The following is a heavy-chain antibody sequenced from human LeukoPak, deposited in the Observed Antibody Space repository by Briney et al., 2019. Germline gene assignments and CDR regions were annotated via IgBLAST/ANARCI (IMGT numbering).Heavy chain of an antibody. V-gene: IGHV1-2*06. CDR2: INPNSGGT. Sequence: ASVKVSCKASGYTFTGYYMHWVRQAPGQGLEWMGRINPNSGGTNYAQKFQGRVTMTRDTSISTAYMELSRLRSDDTAVYYSANLAGVVVGLDPWGQGTLVTVSS. CDR1: GYTFTGYY. D-gene: IGHD3-22*01. CDR3: ANLAGVVVGLDP. J-gene: IGHJ5*02.